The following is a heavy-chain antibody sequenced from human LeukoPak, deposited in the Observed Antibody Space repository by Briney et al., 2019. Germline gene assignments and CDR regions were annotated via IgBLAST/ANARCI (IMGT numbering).Heavy chain of an antibody. J-gene: IGHJ4*02. V-gene: IGHV1-18*01. D-gene: IGHD3-22*01. Sequence: LAASVKVSCTASGYSFTNYGISWVRQAPGQGLEWMGWISAYNGYTHFAQKFQGRVTMTTDTSTSTAYMELRSLRSDDTAVYYCARGFPPRRNYDSSGYYSYYFDHWGQGTLVTVSS. CDR2: ISAYNGYT. CDR1: GYSFTNYG. CDR3: ARGFPPRRNYDSSGYYSYYFDH.